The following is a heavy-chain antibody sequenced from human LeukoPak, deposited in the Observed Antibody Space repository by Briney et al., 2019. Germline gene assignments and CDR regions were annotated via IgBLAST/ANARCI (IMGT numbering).Heavy chain of an antibody. D-gene: IGHD6-19*01. J-gene: IGHJ4*02. CDR2: IYYSGST. CDR3: ARWGRYSSGWYLVRNYFDY. Sequence: PSETLSLTCTVSGGSISSSSYYWSWIRQPPGRGLEWIGYIYYSGSTNYNPSLKSRVTISVDTSKNQFSLKLSSVTAADTAVYYCARWGRYSSGWYLVRNYFDYWGQGTLVTVSS. CDR1: GGSISSSSYY. V-gene: IGHV4-61*01.